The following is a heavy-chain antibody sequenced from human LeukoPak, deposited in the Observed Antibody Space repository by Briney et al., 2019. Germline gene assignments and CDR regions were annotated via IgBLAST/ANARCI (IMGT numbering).Heavy chain of an antibody. D-gene: IGHD4-17*01. CDR2: ISIDNGNT. V-gene: IGHV1-18*01. Sequence: ASVKVSCKASGYTFTSYGISWVRQAPGQGLEWMAWISIDNGNTKYAQKFQGRVTLTTDTSTRTAYMELRSLRSDDTAVYYCARDGDYGDYGDLDYWAREPWSPSPQ. J-gene: IGHJ4*02. CDR3: ARDGDYGDYGDLDY. CDR1: GYTFTSYG.